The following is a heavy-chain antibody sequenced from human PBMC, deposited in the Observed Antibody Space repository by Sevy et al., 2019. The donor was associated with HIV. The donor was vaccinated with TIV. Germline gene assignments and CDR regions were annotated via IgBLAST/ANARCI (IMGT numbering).Heavy chain of an antibody. D-gene: IGHD3-9*01. CDR2: IDPDGSRT. CDR3: AKDFDWPSGY. Sequence: GGSLRLSCEASGFTFSSYWMHWVSQVPGKGLVWVSRIDPDGSRTSYVDSMKGRFTISRDNAKNTLYLQMNSLRGEDTAVYYCAKDFDWPSGYWGQGTLVTVSS. J-gene: IGHJ4*02. V-gene: IGHV3-74*01. CDR1: GFTFSSYW.